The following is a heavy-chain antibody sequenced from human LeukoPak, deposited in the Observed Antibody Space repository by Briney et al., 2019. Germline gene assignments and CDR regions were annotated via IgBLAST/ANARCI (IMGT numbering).Heavy chain of an antibody. D-gene: IGHD4-11*01. CDR1: GFTFSDYY. Sequence: PGGSLRLSCAASGFTFSDYYMSWIRQAPGKGLEWVSYISSSSSYTYYADSVKGRFTISRDNSKNTLYLQMNSLRAEDTAVYYCAKSDYTKKGGAFHIWGQGTMVTVSS. CDR3: AKSDYTKKGGAFHI. CDR2: ISSSSSYT. V-gene: IGHV3-11*03. J-gene: IGHJ3*02.